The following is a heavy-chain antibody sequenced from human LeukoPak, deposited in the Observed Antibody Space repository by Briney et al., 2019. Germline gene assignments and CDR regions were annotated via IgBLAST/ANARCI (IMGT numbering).Heavy chain of an antibody. CDR1: GGSVSSGSYY. CDR3: ARSPGVWSGHYFYYYGMDV. J-gene: IGHJ6*02. CDR2: IYYSGST. V-gene: IGHV4-61*01. Sequence: PSETLALTRTVSGGSVSSGSYYGSWIRQPPGKVLEWIGYIYYSGSTNYNPSLKSRVTISVDTSKNQFSLTLSSVPAADTAVYYCARSPGVWSGHYFYYYGMDVWGQGTTVTVSS. D-gene: IGHD3-3*01.